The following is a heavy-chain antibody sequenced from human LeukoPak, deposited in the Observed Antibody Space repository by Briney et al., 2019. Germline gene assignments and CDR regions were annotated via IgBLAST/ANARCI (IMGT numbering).Heavy chain of an antibody. D-gene: IGHD6-19*01. CDR3: ARKDSGWHLY. Sequence: GGSLRLSCAASGFIFSSYEMIWVRQAPGKGLEWVSYISRTGSTIYYADSVKGRFTISRDNAKNSLYLQMNSLRAEDTAVYYCARKDSGWHLYWGQGALVTVSS. V-gene: IGHV3-48*03. CDR1: GFIFSSYE. J-gene: IGHJ4*02. CDR2: ISRTGSTI.